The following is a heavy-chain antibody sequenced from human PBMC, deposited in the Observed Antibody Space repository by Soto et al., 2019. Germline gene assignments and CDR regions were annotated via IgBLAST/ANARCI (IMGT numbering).Heavy chain of an antibody. Sequence: SVKVSCKASGGTFSSYAISWVRQAPGQGLEWMGGIIPIFGTANYAQKFQGRVTITADESTSTAYMELSSLRSEDTAVYYCARESHYYDSSGYSTPGFDYWGQGTLVTVSS. CDR3: ARESHYYDSSGYSTPGFDY. CDR1: GGTFSSYA. J-gene: IGHJ4*02. CDR2: IIPIFGTA. D-gene: IGHD3-22*01. V-gene: IGHV1-69*13.